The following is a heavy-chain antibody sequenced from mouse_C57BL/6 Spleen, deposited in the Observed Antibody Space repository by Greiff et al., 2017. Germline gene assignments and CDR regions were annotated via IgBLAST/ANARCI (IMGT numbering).Heavy chain of an antibody. Sequence: QVQLQQPGAELVKPGASVKLSCKASGYTFTSYWMQWVKQRPGPGLEWIGEIDPSDSYTNYNQKFKGKATLTVDTSSSTAYMQLSSLTSEDSAVYYCARGGITTVVADYWGQGTTLTVSS. CDR2: IDPSDSYT. D-gene: IGHD1-1*01. CDR3: ARGGITTVVADY. CDR1: GYTFTSYW. V-gene: IGHV1-50*01. J-gene: IGHJ2*01.